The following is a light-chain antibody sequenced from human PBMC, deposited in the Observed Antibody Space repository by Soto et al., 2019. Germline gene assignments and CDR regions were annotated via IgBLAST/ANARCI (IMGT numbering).Light chain of an antibody. V-gene: IGKV3-20*01. J-gene: IGKJ2*01. CDR3: HQYGSSHT. Sequence: EFVLTQFPGTLSLSPGERATLSCRASQSVSGSHLAWYQHKPGQAPRLLIYGASNRATGIPDRFSGSGSGTDFTLTISRLEPEDFALYYCHQYGSSHTFGQGTKLEIK. CDR2: GAS. CDR1: QSVSGSH.